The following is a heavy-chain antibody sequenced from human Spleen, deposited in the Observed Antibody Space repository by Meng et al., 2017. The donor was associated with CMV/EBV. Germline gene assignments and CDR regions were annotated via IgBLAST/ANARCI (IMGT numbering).Heavy chain of an antibody. J-gene: IGHJ4*02. D-gene: IGHD1-26*01. CDR3: TRGRATGLHNPFDY. CDR1: GFTFSSYA. V-gene: IGHV3-30-3*01. CDR2: ISYDGSNK. Sequence: GESLKISCAVSGFTFSSYAMHWVRQAPGKGLEWVAVISYDGSNKYYADSVKGRFTISRDNSKNTLYLQMNSLRAEDTAVYYCTRGRATGLHNPFDYWGQGTLVTVSS.